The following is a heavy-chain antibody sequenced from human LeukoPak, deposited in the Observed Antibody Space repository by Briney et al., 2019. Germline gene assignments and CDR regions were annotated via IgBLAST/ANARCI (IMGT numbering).Heavy chain of an antibody. D-gene: IGHD3-22*01. V-gene: IGHV4-59*01. CDR3: ARTYYYDSSGYYTRASDAFDI. J-gene: IGHJ3*02. CDR1: GGSISSYY. Sequence: SETLSLTCTVSGGSISSYYWSWIRQPPGKGLEWIGYIYYSGSTNYNPSLKSRVTISVGTSKNQFSLKLSSVTAADTAVYYCARTYYYDSSGYYTRASDAFDIWGQGTMVTVSS. CDR2: IYYSGST.